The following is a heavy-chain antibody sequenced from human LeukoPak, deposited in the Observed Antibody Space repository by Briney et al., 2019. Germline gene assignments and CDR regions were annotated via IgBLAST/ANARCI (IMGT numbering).Heavy chain of an antibody. Sequence: GGSLRLSCAASGFSFNSYSMNWIRQAPGKELEWVSSITSGSSHIYYADSMKGRFTISRDNAKKSVYLQMDSLRTEDTAVYYCARGVSGAAYFNYFMDAWGKGTTVTVSS. V-gene: IGHV3-21*01. J-gene: IGHJ6*03. CDR2: ITSGSSHI. CDR3: ARGVSGAAYFNYFMDA. CDR1: GFSFNSYS. D-gene: IGHD2-8*01.